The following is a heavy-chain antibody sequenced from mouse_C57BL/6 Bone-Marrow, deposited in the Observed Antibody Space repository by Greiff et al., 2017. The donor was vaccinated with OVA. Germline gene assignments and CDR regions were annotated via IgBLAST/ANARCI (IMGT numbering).Heavy chain of an antibody. D-gene: IGHD2-3*01. CDR2: IYPRSGNT. Sequence: VQLQESGAELARPGASVKLSCKASGYTFTSYGISWVKQRTGQGLEWIGEIYPRSGNTYYNEKFKGKATLTADKSSSTAYMELRSLTSEDSAVYFCARPPFYDGYSAWFAYWGQGTLVTVSA. CDR1: GYTFTSYG. V-gene: IGHV1-81*01. J-gene: IGHJ3*01. CDR3: ARPPFYDGYSAWFAY.